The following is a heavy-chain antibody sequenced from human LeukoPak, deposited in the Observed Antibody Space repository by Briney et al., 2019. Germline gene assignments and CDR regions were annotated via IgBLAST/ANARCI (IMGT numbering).Heavy chain of an antibody. Sequence: GGSLRLSCAASGFTFSNAWMNWVRQAPGKGLEWVGRIKSKTDGGTTDYAAPVKGRFTISRDVSKNTLYLQMNSLKTEDTAVYYCIAYCGGDCYSDYYYGMDVWGQGTTVTVSS. V-gene: IGHV3-15*07. D-gene: IGHD2-21*02. CDR3: IAYCGGDCYSDYYYGMDV. J-gene: IGHJ6*02. CDR2: IKSKTDGGTT. CDR1: GFTFSNAW.